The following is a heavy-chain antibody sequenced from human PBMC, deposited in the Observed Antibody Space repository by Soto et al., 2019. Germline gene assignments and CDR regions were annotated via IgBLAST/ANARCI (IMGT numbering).Heavy chain of an antibody. CDR2: IFYGGST. J-gene: IGHJ4*02. CDR1: GASISSYY. D-gene: IGHD3-16*01. Sequence: SETLSLTCAVSGASISSYYWSWIRQSPGKGMEWIGYIFYGGSTNYNPSLKSRVSMSVDTSENRLSLRLTSVTSADTAVYHCARGGSYASPNFDHWGQGARGTVSS. CDR3: ARGGSYASPNFDH. V-gene: IGHV4-59*01.